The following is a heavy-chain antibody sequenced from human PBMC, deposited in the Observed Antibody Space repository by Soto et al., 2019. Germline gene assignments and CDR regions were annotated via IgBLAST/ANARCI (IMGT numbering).Heavy chain of an antibody. Sequence: GGSLRLSCAASGFTFSSYEMNWVRQAPGKGLEWDSYISSSGSTIYYADSVKGRFTISRDNAKNSLYLQMNSLRAEDTAVYYCARYLYSSSEDYYYGMDVWGQGTTVTVSS. CDR2: ISSSGSTI. V-gene: IGHV3-48*03. CDR3: ARYLYSSSEDYYYGMDV. CDR1: GFTFSSYE. J-gene: IGHJ6*02. D-gene: IGHD6-6*01.